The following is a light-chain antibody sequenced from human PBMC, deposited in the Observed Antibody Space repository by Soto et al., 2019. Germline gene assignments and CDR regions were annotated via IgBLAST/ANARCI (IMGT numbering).Light chain of an antibody. V-gene: IGKV3-20*01. CDR2: GAS. Sequence: EIVLTQSPGTLSLSPGERATLSCRASQSVSSSYLAWYQHKPGQAPRLLIYGASSRATGIPDRFSGSGSGTDFTLTISRLEPEEFAVYYCQQYGSSPPLTFGQGTKLEIK. J-gene: IGKJ2*01. CDR1: QSVSSSY. CDR3: QQYGSSPPLT.